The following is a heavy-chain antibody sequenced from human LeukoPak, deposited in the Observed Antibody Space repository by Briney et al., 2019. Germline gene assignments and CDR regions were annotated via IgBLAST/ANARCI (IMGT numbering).Heavy chain of an antibody. CDR1: GFTFSDYY. Sequence: GGFLRLSCAASGFTFSDYYMSWIRQAPGKGLEWVSYISSSGSTIYYADSVKGRFTISRDNAKNSLYLQMNSLRAEDTAVYYCARSVPAAIQDGWFDPWGQGTLVTVSS. CDR2: ISSSGSTI. J-gene: IGHJ5*02. D-gene: IGHD2-2*02. V-gene: IGHV3-11*01. CDR3: ARSVPAAIQDGWFDP.